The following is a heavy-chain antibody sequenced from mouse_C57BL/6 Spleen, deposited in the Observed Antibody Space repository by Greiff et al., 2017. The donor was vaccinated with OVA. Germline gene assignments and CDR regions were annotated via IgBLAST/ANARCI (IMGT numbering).Heavy chain of an antibody. D-gene: IGHD3-2*02. CDR2: INPNNGGT. V-gene: IGHV1-26*01. Sequence: VQLQQSGPELVKPGASVKISCKASGYTFTDYYMNWVKQSHGKSLEWIGDINPNNGGTSYNQKFKGKATLTVDKSSSTAYMELRSLTSEDSAVYYCARPRQLRPHYFDYWGQGTTLTVSS. J-gene: IGHJ2*01. CDR1: GYTFTDYY. CDR3: ARPRQLRPHYFDY.